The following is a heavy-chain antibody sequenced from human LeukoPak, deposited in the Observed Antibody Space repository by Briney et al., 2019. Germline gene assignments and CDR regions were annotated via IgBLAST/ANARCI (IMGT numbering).Heavy chain of an antibody. CDR2: INSGGNT. Sequence: GGSLRLSCAASGFAFSTYAMSWVRQAPGKGLEWVSIINSGGNTYYADSVKGRFTISRDNSKNTLYLQMNSLRAEDTAVYFCAKVYSSSWYYFDYWGQGTLVTVSS. J-gene: IGHJ4*02. CDR3: AKVYSSSWYYFDY. V-gene: IGHV3-23*01. D-gene: IGHD6-13*01. CDR1: GFAFSTYA.